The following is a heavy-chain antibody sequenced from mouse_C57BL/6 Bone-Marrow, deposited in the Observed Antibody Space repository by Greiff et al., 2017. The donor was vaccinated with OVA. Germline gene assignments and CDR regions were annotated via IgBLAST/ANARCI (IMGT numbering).Heavy chain of an antibody. D-gene: IGHD1-1*01. CDR3: ASDYDCSGYYFDY. CDR2: INPGSGGT. Sequence: QVQLQQSGAELVRPGTSVKVSCKASGYAFTNYLIEWVKQRPGQGLEWIGVINPGSGGTNYNEKFKGKATLTADKSSSTAYMQLSSLTSEDSAVYICASDYDCSGYYFDYWGQGTTLTVSS. J-gene: IGHJ2*01. V-gene: IGHV1-54*01. CDR1: GYAFTNYL.